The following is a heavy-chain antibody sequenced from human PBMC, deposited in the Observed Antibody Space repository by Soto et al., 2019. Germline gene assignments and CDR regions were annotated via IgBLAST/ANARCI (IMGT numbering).Heavy chain of an antibody. J-gene: IGHJ4*02. CDR1: GFTFSSYG. D-gene: IGHD3-22*01. CDR3: AKVGYYDSSGSSR. V-gene: IGHV3-30*18. Sequence: PGGSLRLSCAASGFTFSSYGMHWVRQAPGKGLEWVAVISYDGSNKYYADSVKGRFTISRDNSKNTLYLQMNSLRAEDTAVYYCAKVGYYDSSGSSRWGQGTLVTVSS. CDR2: ISYDGSNK.